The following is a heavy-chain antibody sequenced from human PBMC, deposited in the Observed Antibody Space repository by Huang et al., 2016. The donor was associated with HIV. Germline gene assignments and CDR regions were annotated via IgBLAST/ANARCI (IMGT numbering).Heavy chain of an antibody. J-gene: IGHJ3*02. CDR1: GFTFSSYA. Sequence: EVQLLESGGGLVQPGGSLRLSCAASGFTFSSYAMSWVRQAPGKGLEWVSAISGRCGSTYYADSVKGRFTISRDNSKNTLYLQMNSLRAEDTAVYYCAKQSSGWYVSADAFDIWGQGTMVTVSS. CDR3: AKQSSGWYVSADAFDI. V-gene: IGHV3-23*01. CDR2: ISGRCGST. D-gene: IGHD6-19*01.